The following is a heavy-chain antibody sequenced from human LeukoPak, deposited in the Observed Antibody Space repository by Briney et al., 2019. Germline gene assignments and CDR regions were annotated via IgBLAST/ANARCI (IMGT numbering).Heavy chain of an antibody. V-gene: IGHV3-7*03. Sequence: GSLRLSCAASGFTFSTYWMSWVRQAPGKGLEWVANIKQDGSVKNYVDSVKGRSTISRDNAKNSLYLQMNSLRADDTAMYYCVRGGYGPDYWGQGTLVTVSS. CDR2: IKQDGSVK. CDR1: GFTFSTYW. D-gene: IGHD5-12*01. CDR3: VRGGYGPDY. J-gene: IGHJ4*02.